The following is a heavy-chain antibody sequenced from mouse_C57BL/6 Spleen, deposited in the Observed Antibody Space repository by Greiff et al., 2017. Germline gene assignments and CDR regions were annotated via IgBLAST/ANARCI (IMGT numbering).Heavy chain of an antibody. V-gene: IGHV1-80*01. D-gene: IGHD2-3*01. CDR3: ASGDGYPFAY. J-gene: IGHJ3*01. CDR1: GYAFSSYW. CDR2: IYPGDGDT. Sequence: QVHVKQSGAELVKPGASVKISCKASGYAFSSYWMNWVKQRPGKGLEWIGQIYPGDGDTNYNGKFKGKDTLTADKSSSTAYMQLRSLTSEDSAVYFCASGDGYPFAYWGQGTLVTVSA.